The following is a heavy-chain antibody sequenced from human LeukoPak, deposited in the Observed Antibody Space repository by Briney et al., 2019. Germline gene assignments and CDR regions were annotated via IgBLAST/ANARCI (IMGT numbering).Heavy chain of an antibody. CDR1: GFTFSCYS. J-gene: IGHJ4*02. CDR3: ARAFTVATMNAFDY. Sequence: PGGSLRLSCAASGFTFSCYSMNWVRQAPGKGLEWVSSISSSSYIYYADSVKGRFTISRDNAKNSLYLQMNSLRAEDTAVYYCARAFTVATMNAFDYWGQGTLVTVSS. CDR2: ISSSSYI. V-gene: IGHV3-21*01. D-gene: IGHD5-12*01.